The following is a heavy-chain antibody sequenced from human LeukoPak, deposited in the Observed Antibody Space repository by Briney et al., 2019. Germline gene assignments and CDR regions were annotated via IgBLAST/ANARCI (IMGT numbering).Heavy chain of an antibody. D-gene: IGHD1-26*01. CDR3: ARQPHRAGGPLRSFDI. CDR2: IYPGDSDT. CDR1: GYSFTSYW. V-gene: IGHV5-51*01. J-gene: IGHJ3*02. Sequence: GESLKISCKGSGYSFTSYWIGWVRQMPGKGLEWMGIIYPGDSDTRYSPSFQGQVTISADKSISTAYPQWSSLKASDTAMYFCARQPHRAGGPLRSFDIWGQGTMVTVSS.